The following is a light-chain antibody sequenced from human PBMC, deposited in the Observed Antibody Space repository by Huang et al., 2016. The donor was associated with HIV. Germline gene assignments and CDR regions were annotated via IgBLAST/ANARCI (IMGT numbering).Light chain of an antibody. J-gene: IGKJ3*01. V-gene: IGKV3-11*01. CDR3: QQRSGWPPIFT. Sequence: ETVLTQSPATLSVSPGYRATLSCRASQSVRQYLACYQQNPGQAPRLLSYDSATRATDIPARFSGSGSGTDFILTISSIEPEDFAIYYCQQRSGWPPIFTFGPGTRVDFK. CDR2: DSA. CDR1: QSVRQY.